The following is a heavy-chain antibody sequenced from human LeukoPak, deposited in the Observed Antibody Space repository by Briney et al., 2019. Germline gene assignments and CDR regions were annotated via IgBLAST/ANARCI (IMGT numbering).Heavy chain of an antibody. CDR3: ARGHDFWSGYYFDY. J-gene: IGHJ4*02. V-gene: IGHV3-21*04. Sequence: PGGSLRLSCAASGFIFSSFSVNWVRQAPGKGLEWVSSISTSGGLSSVYYADSVKGRFTISRDNAKNSLYLQMNSLRAEDTAVYYCARGHDFWSGYYFDYWGQGTLVTVSS. CDR2: ISTSGGLSSV. CDR1: GFIFSSFS. D-gene: IGHD3-3*01.